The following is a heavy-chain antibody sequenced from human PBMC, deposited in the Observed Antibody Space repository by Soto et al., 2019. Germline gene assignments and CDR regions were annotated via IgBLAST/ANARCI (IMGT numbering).Heavy chain of an antibody. D-gene: IGHD6-13*01. CDR1: GDSVSSNSAA. J-gene: IGHJ4*02. V-gene: IGHV6-1*01. CDR2: TYYRSKWYN. CDR3: ARAQRDHPAAADLDY. Sequence: SQTLSLTCAISGDSVSSNSAAWNWIRQSPSRGLEWLGGTYYRSKWYNDYAVSVKSRITINPDTAKNQFSLPLNSVTPEDTAVYSCARAQRDHPAAADLDYWGQGTLVSVSS.